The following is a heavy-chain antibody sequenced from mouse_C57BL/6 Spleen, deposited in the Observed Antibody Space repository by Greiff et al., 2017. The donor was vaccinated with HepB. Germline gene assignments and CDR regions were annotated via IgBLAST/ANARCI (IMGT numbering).Heavy chain of an antibody. V-gene: IGHV5-17*01. CDR2: ISSGSSTI. Sequence: EVHLVESGGGLVKPGGSLKLSCAASGFTFSDYGMHWVRQAPEKGLEWVAYISSGSSTIYYADTVKGRFTISRDNAKNTLFLQMTSLRSEDTAMYYCASENAYYFDYWGQGTTLTVSS. CDR1: GFTFSDYG. J-gene: IGHJ2*01. CDR3: ASENAYYFDY.